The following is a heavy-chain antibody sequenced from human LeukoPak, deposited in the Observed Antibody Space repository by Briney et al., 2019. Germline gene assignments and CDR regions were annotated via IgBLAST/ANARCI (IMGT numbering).Heavy chain of an antibody. D-gene: IGHD3-22*01. CDR3: ARGADYYDSGGYRTAAFDI. CDR2: IYYSGST. J-gene: IGHJ3*02. V-gene: IGHV4-31*03. CDR1: GGSISSGGYY. Sequence: PSETLSLTCTVSGGSISSGGYYWSWIRQHPGKGLEWIGYIYYSGSTYYNPSLKSRVTISVDTSKNQFSLKLSSVTAADTAVYYCARGADYYDSGGYRTAAFDIWGQGTMVTVSS.